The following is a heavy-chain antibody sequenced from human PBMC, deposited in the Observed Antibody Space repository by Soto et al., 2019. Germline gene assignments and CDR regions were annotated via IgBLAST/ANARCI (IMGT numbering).Heavy chain of an antibody. CDR1: GGSIRSGGYY. D-gene: IGHD3-22*01. J-gene: IGHJ5*02. V-gene: IGHV4-31*03. Sequence: QVQLQESGPGLVKPSQTLSLTCTVSGGSIRSGGYYWSWIRQHPGKGLEWIGYIYYSGSTYYNPYLKSRVTILVDTSKNQFSLMLSSVTAADTAVYYCARGYAYDSSGYADHWFDPWGQGTLVTVSS. CDR2: IYYSGST. CDR3: ARGYAYDSSGYADHWFDP.